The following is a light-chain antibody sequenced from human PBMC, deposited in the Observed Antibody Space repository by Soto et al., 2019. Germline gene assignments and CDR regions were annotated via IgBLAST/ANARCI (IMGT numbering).Light chain of an antibody. CDR3: QQYHNWPIT. CDR1: QSISSNF. CDR2: GAT. Sequence: EIVLTQSPGTLSLSPGEGATLSCRASQSISSNFLAWYQQKPGQAPRLLIHGATTRATGIPARFSGSGSGTEFTLTIRSLQSEDFAVYYCQQYHNWPITFGQGTRLEIK. V-gene: IGKV3-15*01. J-gene: IGKJ5*01.